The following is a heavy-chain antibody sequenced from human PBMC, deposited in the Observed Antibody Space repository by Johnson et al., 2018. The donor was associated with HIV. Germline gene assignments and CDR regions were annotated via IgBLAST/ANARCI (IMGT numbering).Heavy chain of an antibody. CDR2: IYSGVNT. Sequence: EVQLVESGGGLIQPRGSLRLSCSVSEFNVSSNFTSWVRQAPGKGLACVSVIYSGVNTYYSDSLQGRSTISIDNSKNTLYLQMNSLRVEDTGVYYCARGFYGSGLEDALDIWGQGTMVTVSS. D-gene: IGHD3-10*01. CDR1: EFNVSSNF. V-gene: IGHV3-66*03. J-gene: IGHJ3*02. CDR3: ARGFYGSGLEDALDI.